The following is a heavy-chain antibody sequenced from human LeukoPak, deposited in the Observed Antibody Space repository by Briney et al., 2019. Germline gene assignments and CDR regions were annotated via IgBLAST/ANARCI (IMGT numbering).Heavy chain of an antibody. J-gene: IGHJ3*02. CDR3: ARGAAGTPDAFDI. V-gene: IGHV5-51*01. CDR1: GYSFTGYW. CDR2: IYPGDSDT. Sequence: GESLKISCKGSGYSFTGYWIGWVRQMPGKGLEWMGIIYPGDSDTRYSPSFQGQVTISADRSISTAHLQWSSLKASDTAMYYCARGAAGTPDAFDIWGQGTMVTVSS. D-gene: IGHD6-13*01.